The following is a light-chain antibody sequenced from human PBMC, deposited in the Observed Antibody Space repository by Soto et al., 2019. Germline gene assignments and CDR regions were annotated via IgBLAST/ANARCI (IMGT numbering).Light chain of an antibody. J-gene: IGKJ3*01. V-gene: IGKV3-20*01. CDR2: GAS. CDR1: QSVSSSY. CDR3: QQYGSSRFT. Sequence: EIVLTQSPGTLSLSPGERATLSCRASQSVSSSYLAWYQQKPGQAPRLLIYGASSRATGIPDRFSGSGSGTAFTLTISRLEPEDFAVYYCQQYGSSRFTFGPVTKVYIK.